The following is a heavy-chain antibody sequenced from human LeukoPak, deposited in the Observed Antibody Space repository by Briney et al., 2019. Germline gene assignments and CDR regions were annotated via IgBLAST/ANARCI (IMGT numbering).Heavy chain of an antibody. D-gene: IGHD1-20*01. CDR1: GGTFDNYP. Sequence: SVKVSCKASGGTFDNYPITWVRQAPGQGLEWLGGIIPIFASPNYAQKSQGRVSINTDESTNTAYMVLSSLRSEDTAVYYCARGSSNSNDEFYYYMDVWGKGTTVTVSS. J-gene: IGHJ6*03. CDR3: ARGSSNSNDEFYYYMDV. V-gene: IGHV1-69*05. CDR2: IIPIFASP.